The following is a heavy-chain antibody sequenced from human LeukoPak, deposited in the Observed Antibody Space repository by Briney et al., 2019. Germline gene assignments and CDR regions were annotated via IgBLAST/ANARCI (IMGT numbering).Heavy chain of an antibody. D-gene: IGHD5-18*01. CDR3: AREEYSPGHYSFDY. J-gene: IGHJ4*02. Sequence: PSETLSLTCTVSGGSISSHYWSWIRQPPGKGLEWIGYIYYSGSTNYNPSLKSRVTISVDTSKNQFSLKLSSVTAADTAVYYCAREEYSPGHYSFDYWGQGTLVTVSS. CDR2: IYYSGST. CDR1: GGSISSHY. V-gene: IGHV4-59*11.